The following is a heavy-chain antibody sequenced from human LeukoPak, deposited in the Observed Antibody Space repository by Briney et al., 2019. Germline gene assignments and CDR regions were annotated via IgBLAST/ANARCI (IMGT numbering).Heavy chain of an antibody. CDR3: HMVRGGGYFDY. V-gene: IGHV4-34*01. D-gene: IGHD3-10*01. CDR2: INHSGST. J-gene: IGHJ4*02. Sequence: PSETLSLTCAVYGGSFSGYYWSWIRQPPGKGLEWIGEINHSGSTNYNPSLKSRVTISLDTSKNQVSLNLTSVTAADTAIYYCHMVRGGGYFDYWGQGALVTVSS. CDR1: GGSFSGYY.